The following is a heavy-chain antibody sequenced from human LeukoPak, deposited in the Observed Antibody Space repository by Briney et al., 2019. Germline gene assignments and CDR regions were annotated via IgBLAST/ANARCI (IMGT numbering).Heavy chain of an antibody. Sequence: PSETLSLTCTVSGGSISSSNYYWGWIRQPPGKGLEWIGNMYYSGSTYYNPSLKSRVTISVDTSKNQFSLKLSSVTAADTAVYYCASFGFYDILTGYYRRDAFDIWGQGTMVTVSS. CDR2: MYYSGST. J-gene: IGHJ3*02. CDR3: ASFGFYDILTGYYRRDAFDI. CDR1: GGSISSSNYY. V-gene: IGHV4-39*07. D-gene: IGHD3-9*01.